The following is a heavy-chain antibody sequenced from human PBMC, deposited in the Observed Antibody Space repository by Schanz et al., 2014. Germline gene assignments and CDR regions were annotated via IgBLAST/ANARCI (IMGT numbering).Heavy chain of an antibody. CDR1: GYTFSAYY. CDR3: VRELSGGTFDY. J-gene: IGHJ4*02. CDR2: FT. V-gene: IGHV1-2*06. Sequence: QVQLVQSGAEVKKPGALVKVSCKASGYTFSAYYIHWMRQAPGQGLEWLGRFTHISQKFQGRVTMTRDTSSTTAYMELNSLRSDDTAVYYCVRELSGGTFDYWGQGALVTVSS. D-gene: IGHD1-1*01.